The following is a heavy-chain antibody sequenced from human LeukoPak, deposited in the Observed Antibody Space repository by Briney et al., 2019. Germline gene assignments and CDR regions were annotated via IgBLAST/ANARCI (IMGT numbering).Heavy chain of an antibody. V-gene: IGHV3-53*01. CDR3: ARTFRSGDGYKVGYFDY. CDR2: IYTSGNS. Sequence: GGSLRLSCAASGFTFSDNYMSWVRQAPGKGLEWVPLIYTSGNSYYADSVKGRFTISRDNSKNTLYLQMNSLRAEDTAVYYCARTFRSGDGYKVGYFDYWGQGTLVTVSS. J-gene: IGHJ4*02. CDR1: GFTFSDNY. D-gene: IGHD5-24*01.